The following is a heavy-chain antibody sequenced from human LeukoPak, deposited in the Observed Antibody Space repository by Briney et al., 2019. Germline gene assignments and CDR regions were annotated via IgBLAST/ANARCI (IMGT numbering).Heavy chain of an antibody. D-gene: IGHD6-19*01. V-gene: IGHV3-20*04. CDR2: FNWNGGRT. Sequence: AAGSLRLSCAASGFSSDDYGMSWVRQAAGKGLEWVAGFNWNGGRTGYADSVKGRFTISRDKATNSLYLQMNSLRAEDTAVYYCAKGGSGWPEYFQHWGQGTLVTVSS. CDR3: AKGGSGWPEYFQH. CDR1: GFSSDDYG. J-gene: IGHJ1*01.